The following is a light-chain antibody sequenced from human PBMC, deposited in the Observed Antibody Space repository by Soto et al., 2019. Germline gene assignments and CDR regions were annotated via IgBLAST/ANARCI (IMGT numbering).Light chain of an antibody. V-gene: IGLV2-14*03. Sequence: QSALTQPASVSGSPGQSITISCTGTSSDVGAYDYVSWYQHYPGKAPKLMINNVNNRPSGVSTRFSGSKSGNTASLTISGLQAEYEAEYYCSPFTRSDTLLFGGGTKLTVL. CDR1: SSDVGAYDY. CDR3: SPFTRSDTLL. CDR2: NVN. J-gene: IGLJ2*01.